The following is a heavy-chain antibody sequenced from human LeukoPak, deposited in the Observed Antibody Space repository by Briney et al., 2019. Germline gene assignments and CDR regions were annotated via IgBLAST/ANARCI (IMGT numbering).Heavy chain of an antibody. CDR2: ITTSDGNT. CDR1: GFTFSSYT. V-gene: IGHV3-23*01. CDR3: VRSGFDY. Sequence: GRSLRLSCAASGFTFSSYTMSWVRQAPGKGLEWVSTITTSDGNTYYADSVKARFTISRDNSKNTLDLQMNSLRTEDTAVYYCVRSGFDYWGQGILVTVSS. D-gene: IGHD1-26*01. J-gene: IGHJ4*02.